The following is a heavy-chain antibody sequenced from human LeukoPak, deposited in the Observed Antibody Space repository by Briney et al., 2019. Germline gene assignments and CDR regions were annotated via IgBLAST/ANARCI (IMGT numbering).Heavy chain of an antibody. J-gene: IGHJ6*03. CDR2: MNPNSGNT. D-gene: IGHD3-3*01. CDR3: ARVNYDFWNAPLGSYYYYMDV. Sequence: GASVKVSCKASGYTFTSYDINWVRQATGQGLEWMGWMNPNSGNTGYAQKFQGRVTMTRNTSISTAYMELSSLRSEDTAVYYCARVNYDFWNAPLGSYYYYMDVWGRGTTVTVSS. V-gene: IGHV1-8*01. CDR1: GYTFTSYD.